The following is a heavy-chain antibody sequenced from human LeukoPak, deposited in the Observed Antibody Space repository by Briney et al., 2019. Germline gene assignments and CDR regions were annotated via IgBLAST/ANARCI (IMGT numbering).Heavy chain of an antibody. CDR3: ARGILWFGELLHY. D-gene: IGHD3-10*01. CDR1: GGSFSSYY. V-gene: IGHV4-34*01. J-gene: IGHJ4*02. CDR2: INHSGST. Sequence: SETLSLTCAVYGGSFSSYYWSWIPQPPGKGLEWIGEINHSGSTNYNPSLKSRVTISVDTSKNQFSLKLSSVTAADTAVYYCARGILWFGELLHYWGQGNLVTVSS.